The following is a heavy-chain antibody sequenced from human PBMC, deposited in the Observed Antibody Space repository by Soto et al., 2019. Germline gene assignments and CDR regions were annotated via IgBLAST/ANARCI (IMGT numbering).Heavy chain of an antibody. Sequence: SETLSLTCTVSGDSITSNSYFWAWIRQPPGKGLEWIGSIYYSGTTYYNPSLKSRVTISVDTSKNEFSLRLSSVTAADTAVYYCARLNGYCVSTNCHGYYGMDVWGQGTTVTVSS. J-gene: IGHJ6*02. CDR2: IYYSGTT. CDR1: GDSITSNSYF. V-gene: IGHV4-39*01. CDR3: ARLNGYCVSTNCHGYYGMDV. D-gene: IGHD2-2*03.